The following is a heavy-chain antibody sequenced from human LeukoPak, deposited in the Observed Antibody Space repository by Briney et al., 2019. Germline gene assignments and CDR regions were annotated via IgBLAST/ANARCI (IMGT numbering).Heavy chain of an antibody. CDR2: ISAKNGDT. CDR1: GYTFTSYG. J-gene: IGHJ4*02. CDR3: ARDIAVTNFDY. D-gene: IGHD4-17*01. V-gene: IGHV1-18*01. Sequence: ASVKVSCKASGYTFTSYGISWVRQAPGQGLEWMGWISAKNGDTDYAQKFQGRVTLTTDTATNTAYMELRSLRSDDTAVYYCARDIAVTNFDYWGQGTLLTVSS.